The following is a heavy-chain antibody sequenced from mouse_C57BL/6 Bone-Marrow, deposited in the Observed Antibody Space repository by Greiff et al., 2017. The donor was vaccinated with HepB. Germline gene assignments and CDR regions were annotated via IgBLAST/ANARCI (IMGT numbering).Heavy chain of an antibody. CDR3: ARSPYGNYVWFAY. V-gene: IGHV7-3*01. Sequence: EVKVEESGGGLVQPGGSLSLSCAASGFTFTDYYMSWVRQPPGKALEWLGFIRNKANGYTTEYSASVKGRFTISRDNSQSILYLQMNALRAEDSATYYCARSPYGNYVWFAYWGQGTLVTVSA. CDR2: IRNKANGYTT. CDR1: GFTFTDYY. J-gene: IGHJ3*01. D-gene: IGHD2-1*01.